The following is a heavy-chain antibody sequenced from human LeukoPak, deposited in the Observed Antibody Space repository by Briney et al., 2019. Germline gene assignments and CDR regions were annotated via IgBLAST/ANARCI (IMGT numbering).Heavy chain of an antibody. V-gene: IGHV1-24*01. CDR1: GYTLTELS. Sequence: ASVKVSCKVSGYTLTELSMHWVRQAPGKGLEWMGGFDPEDGETIYAQKFQGRVTMTEDTSTDTAYMELSSLRSEGTAVYYCATESRFSGYYYVVSFDYWGQGTLVTVSS. CDR3: ATESRFSGYYYVVSFDY. D-gene: IGHD3-22*01. J-gene: IGHJ4*02. CDR2: FDPEDGET.